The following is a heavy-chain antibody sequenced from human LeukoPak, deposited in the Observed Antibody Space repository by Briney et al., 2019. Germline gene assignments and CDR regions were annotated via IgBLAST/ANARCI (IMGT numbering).Heavy chain of an antibody. Sequence: PSETLSLTCTVSGGSISSSSYYWGWIRQPPGTGLEWIGSIYYSGSTYYNPSLKSRVTISVDTSKNQFSLKLSSVTAADTAVYYCARLYYYDSGTFYNGLDSWGQGTLVTVSS. J-gene: IGHJ5*01. D-gene: IGHD3-10*01. V-gene: IGHV4-39*07. CDR1: GGSISSSSYY. CDR2: IYYSGST. CDR3: ARLYYYDSGTFYNGLDS.